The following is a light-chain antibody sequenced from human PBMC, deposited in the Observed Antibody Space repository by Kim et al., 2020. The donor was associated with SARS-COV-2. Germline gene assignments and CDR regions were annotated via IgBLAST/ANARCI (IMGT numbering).Light chain of an antibody. CDR3: QQYKSYPIT. CDR1: QDISNY. Sequence: ASVGDRITITCRASQDISNYVAWFQQKPGKAPESLMFAAENLYTGVPTRFRGSGSGTDFSLTITDLQPEDFAIYHCQQYKSYPITFGQGTRLEIK. V-gene: IGKV1-16*01. J-gene: IGKJ5*01. CDR2: AAE.